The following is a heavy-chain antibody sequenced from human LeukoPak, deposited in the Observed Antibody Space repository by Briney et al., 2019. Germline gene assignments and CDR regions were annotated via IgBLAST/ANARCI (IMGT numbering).Heavy chain of an antibody. CDR3: AKNVVVKRYIDF. J-gene: IGHJ4*02. Sequence: AGALTHSRAACGFTFINQAMSWVRPAPGRGLQWVAVISGGGRTTEYADFVKGRFTISRDNSKNTLSLQMNSLTVEDTAIYFCAKNVVVKRYIDFWGQGTLVTVSS. V-gene: IGHV3-23*01. CDR2: ISGGGRTT. CDR1: GFTFINQA. D-gene: IGHD2-15*01.